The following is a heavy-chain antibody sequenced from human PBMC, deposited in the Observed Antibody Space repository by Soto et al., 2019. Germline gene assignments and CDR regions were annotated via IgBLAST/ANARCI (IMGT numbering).Heavy chain of an antibody. Sequence: SVKVSCKASGGTFSSYAISWVRQAPGQGLEWMGGIIPIFGTANYAQKFQGRVTITADESTSTAYMELSSLRSEDTAVYYCARGVHIVVVVAAQNYYYGMDVWGQGTTVTVSS. CDR3: ARGVHIVVVVAAQNYYYGMDV. CDR1: GGTFSSYA. J-gene: IGHJ6*02. D-gene: IGHD2-15*01. V-gene: IGHV1-69*13. CDR2: IIPIFGTA.